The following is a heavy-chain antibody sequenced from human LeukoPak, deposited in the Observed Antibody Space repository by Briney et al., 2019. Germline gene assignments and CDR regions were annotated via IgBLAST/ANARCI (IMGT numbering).Heavy chain of an antibody. CDR3: TRDGGSFCDFDY. J-gene: IGHJ4*02. D-gene: IGHD1-26*01. CDR1: GFTFSSHG. V-gene: IGHV3-64*02. CDR2: INTDGRIT. Sequence: PGGSLRLSCAASGFTFSSHGMHWVRQAPGKGLEYVSVINTDGRITYYADSVKGRFTISRDNSKNTVYLQMGSLRGEDMAVYYCTRDGGSFCDFDYWGQGALVTVSS.